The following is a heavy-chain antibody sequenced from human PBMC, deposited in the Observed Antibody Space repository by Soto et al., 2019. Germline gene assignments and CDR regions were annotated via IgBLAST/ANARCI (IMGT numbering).Heavy chain of an antibody. CDR3: ARVGPCGVH. D-gene: IGHD1-1*01. Sequence: PVGSLRLSCASSVFTFSSYWMHWVRQAPGKGLVWVSRINSDGGSTSYADSVKGRFTISRDNAKNTLYLQMNSLRAEDTAVYYCARVGPCGVHWGQGTLVTVSS. J-gene: IGHJ4*02. V-gene: IGHV3-74*01. CDR1: VFTFSSYW. CDR2: INSDGGST.